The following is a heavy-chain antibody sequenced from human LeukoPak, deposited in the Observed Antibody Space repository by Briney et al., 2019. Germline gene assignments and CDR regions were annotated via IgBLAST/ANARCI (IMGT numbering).Heavy chain of an antibody. CDR1: GFTFSSYS. CDR2: VDGNGGST. D-gene: IGHD3-16*02. Sequence: GGSLRLSCAASGFTFSSYSMNWVRQAPGKGLEWVSGVDGNGGSTSYADSVKGRFTIFRDNSKNTVYLQMNSLRVEDTAVYYCAKSLYGGCDYWGQGTVVTVSS. V-gene: IGHV3-23*01. CDR3: AKSLYGGCDY. J-gene: IGHJ4*02.